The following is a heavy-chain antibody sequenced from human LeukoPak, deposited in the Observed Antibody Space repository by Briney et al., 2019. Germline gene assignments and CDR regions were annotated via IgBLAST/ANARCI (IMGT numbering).Heavy chain of an antibody. D-gene: IGHD3-10*01. V-gene: IGHV1-69*05. J-gene: IGHJ3*02. CDR1: GGTVSRYA. Sequence: ASVKVSCKAAGGTVSRYAISWVRQAPGQGLEGMGRIIPIFGTANYAQKFQGRVTITTDESTSTAYMELSSLRSEDTAVYYCAGQYPTSSYGSGDDAFDIWGQGTMVTVSS. CDR3: AGQYPTSSYGSGDDAFDI. CDR2: IIPIFGTA.